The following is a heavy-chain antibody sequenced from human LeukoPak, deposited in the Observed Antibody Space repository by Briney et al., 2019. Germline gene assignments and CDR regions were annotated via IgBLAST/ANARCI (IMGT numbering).Heavy chain of an antibody. V-gene: IGHV3-30*02. CDR2: IPSDGSNK. J-gene: IGHJ4*02. CDR3: AKRLSGSGTYFDY. Sequence: PGGSLRLSCAASGFTFSNYGIHWVRQAPGKGLEWVAFIPSDGSNKYYADSVKGRFTISRDNSKNTLYLQMSSLRPEDTAVYYCAKRLSGSGTYFDYWGQGTLVTVSS. D-gene: IGHD3-10*01. CDR1: GFTFSNYG.